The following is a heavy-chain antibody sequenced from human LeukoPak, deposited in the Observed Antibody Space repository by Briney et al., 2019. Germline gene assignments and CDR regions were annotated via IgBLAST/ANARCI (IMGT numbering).Heavy chain of an antibody. Sequence: KPGGSLRLSCAASGFTFSNAWMSWVRQAPGKGLEWVGRIKSKTDGGTTDYAAPVKGRFTISRDDSKNTLYLQMNSLKTEDTAVYYCTTPSTWYDEDGDFDYWGQGTLVTVSS. J-gene: IGHJ4*02. CDR3: TTPSTWYDEDGDFDY. CDR2: IKSKTDGGTT. V-gene: IGHV3-15*01. D-gene: IGHD1-1*01. CDR1: GFTFSNAW.